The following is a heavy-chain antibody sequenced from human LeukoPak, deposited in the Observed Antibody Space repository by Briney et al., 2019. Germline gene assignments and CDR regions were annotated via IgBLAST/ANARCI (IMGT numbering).Heavy chain of an antibody. CDR2: IYYSGST. V-gene: IGHV4-59*01. J-gene: IGHJ4*02. CDR1: GGSISGYY. Sequence: SETLSLTCTVSGGSISGYYWSWIRQPPGKGLEWIGYIYYSGSTNYNPSLKSRVTISVDTSKNQFSLKLSSVTAADTAVYYCVRGDYDLDYWGQGTLVTVSS. CDR3: VRGDYDLDY. D-gene: IGHD5-12*01.